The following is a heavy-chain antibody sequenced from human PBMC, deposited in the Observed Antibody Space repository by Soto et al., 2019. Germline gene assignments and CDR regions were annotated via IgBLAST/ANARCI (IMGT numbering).Heavy chain of an antibody. CDR1: GFTFTTYT. CDR2: ITAASDIT. V-gene: IGHV3-48*02. CDR3: VRDLNWAFDY. J-gene: IGHJ4*02. Sequence: GSLQLSCAASGFTFTTYTMNWVRQAPGKGLEWISYITAASDITSYADSVKGRFTISRDNAKNALYLQMNSLRDEDTAVYYCVRDLNWAFDYWGQGTLVTVSS. D-gene: IGHD3-16*01.